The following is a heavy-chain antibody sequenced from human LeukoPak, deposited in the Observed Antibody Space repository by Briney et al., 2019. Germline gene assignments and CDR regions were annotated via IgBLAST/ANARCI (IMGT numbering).Heavy chain of an antibody. J-gene: IGHJ5*02. Sequence: ASVKVSCKASGYTFTSYGISWVRQAPGQGLEWMGWISAFKGNTNYAQKLQGRVTMTTDTSTSTAYMELRSLRSDDTAVYYCAREYYDYVWGSYRPVWFDPWGQGTLVTVSS. V-gene: IGHV1-18*01. CDR2: ISAFKGNT. CDR1: GYTFTSYG. D-gene: IGHD3-16*02. CDR3: AREYYDYVWGSYRPVWFDP.